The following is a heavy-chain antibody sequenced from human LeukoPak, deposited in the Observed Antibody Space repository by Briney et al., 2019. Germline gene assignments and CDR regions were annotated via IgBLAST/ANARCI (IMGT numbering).Heavy chain of an antibody. CDR1: GGSISSSSYY. D-gene: IGHD3-22*01. CDR2: IYYSGST. J-gene: IGHJ4*02. V-gene: IGHV4-39*07. Sequence: SETLSLTCTVSGGSISSSSYYWGWIRQPPGKGLEWIGSIYYSGSTYYNPSLKSRVTISVDRSKNQFSLKLSSVTAADTAVYYCARAADYDSSGYPYYFDYWGQGTLVTVSS. CDR3: ARAADYDSSGYPYYFDY.